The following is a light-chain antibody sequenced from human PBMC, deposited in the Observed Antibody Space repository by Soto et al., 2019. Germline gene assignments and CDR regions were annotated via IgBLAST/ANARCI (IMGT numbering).Light chain of an antibody. J-gene: IGKJ2*01. CDR3: LQDFDYPYT. CDR2: AAS. V-gene: IGKV1-6*01. Sequence: AIQMTQSPSSLSASVGDRVTITSRASQGIRDDLAWYQQRPGKAPKLLIYAASNLQSGVPSRFSGSGSGTDFTLIISSLQPEDFATYYCLQDFDYPYTFGQGTKLEIK. CDR1: QGIRDD.